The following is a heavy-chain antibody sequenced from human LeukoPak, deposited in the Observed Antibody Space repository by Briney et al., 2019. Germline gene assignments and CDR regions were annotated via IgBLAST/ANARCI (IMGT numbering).Heavy chain of an antibody. CDR3: ATNYFYYYMDV. CDR2: IKQDGSEK. CDR1: GFTFSSYW. J-gene: IGHJ6*03. Sequence: GGSLRLSCAASGFTFSSYWMSWVRQAPGKGLEWVANIKQDGSEKYYVDSVKGRFTISRDNAKNSLYLQMNSLRAEDTAVYYCATNYFYYYMDVWGKGTTVTISS. V-gene: IGHV3-7*01.